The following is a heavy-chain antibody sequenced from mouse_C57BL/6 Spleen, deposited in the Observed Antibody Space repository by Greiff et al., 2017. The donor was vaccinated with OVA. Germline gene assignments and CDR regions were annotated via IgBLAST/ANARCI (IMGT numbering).Heavy chain of an antibody. CDR3: ARDRSYGNYGLCAY. Sequence: EVKLVESGGGLVKPGGSLKLSCAASGFTFSSYAMSWVRQTPEKRLEWVATISDGGSYTYYPDNVKGRFTISRDNAKNNLYLQMSQLKSEDTAMYYGARDRSYGNYGLCAYWGQGTLVTVSA. CDR2: ISDGGSYT. D-gene: IGHD2-1*01. J-gene: IGHJ3*01. V-gene: IGHV5-4*01. CDR1: GFTFSSYA.